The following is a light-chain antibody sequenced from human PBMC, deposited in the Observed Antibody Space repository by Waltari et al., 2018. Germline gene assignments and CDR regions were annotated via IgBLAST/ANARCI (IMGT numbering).Light chain of an antibody. CDR1: NSGVYG. J-gene: IGLJ2*01. V-gene: IGLV3-21*02. CDR2: DNS. Sequence: SFVLMQAPSVSVAPGQTARIPCGGNNSGVYGDRWYQQHPGRAPVLVVCDNSDRPSWIPERFSGSSSANTATLTISRVEAGDEADYYCQVWAGSDYDVAFGGGTKL. CDR3: QVWAGSDYDVA.